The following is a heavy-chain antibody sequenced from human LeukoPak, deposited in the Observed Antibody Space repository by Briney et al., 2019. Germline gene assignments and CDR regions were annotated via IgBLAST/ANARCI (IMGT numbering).Heavy chain of an antibody. CDR3: ARRLYYYDSSGYSYYFDY. CDR2: IYYSGST. CDR1: GGSISSYY. Sequence: PSETLSLTCTVSGGSISSYYWSWIRQPPGKGLEWIGYIYYSGSTNYNPSLKSRVTISVDTSKSQFSLKLSSVTAADTAVYYCARRLYYYDSSGYSYYFDYWGQGTLVTVSS. D-gene: IGHD3-22*01. V-gene: IGHV4-59*01. J-gene: IGHJ4*02.